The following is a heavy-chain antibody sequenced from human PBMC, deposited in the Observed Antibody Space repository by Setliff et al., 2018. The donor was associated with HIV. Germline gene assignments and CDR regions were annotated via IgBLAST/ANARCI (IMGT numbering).Heavy chain of an antibody. CDR2: IIPSFGTA. CDR3: ARGRQQLVHGAFDI. J-gene: IGHJ3*02. CDR1: GDTFSNYA. Sequence: SVKVSCKASGDTFSNYALSWVRQAPGQGLEWMGGIIPSFGTASYAQKFQGRVTITTDESTSTAYMELSSLRSEDTAMYYCARGRQQLVHGAFDIWGQGTMVTVSS. V-gene: IGHV1-69*05. D-gene: IGHD6-13*01.